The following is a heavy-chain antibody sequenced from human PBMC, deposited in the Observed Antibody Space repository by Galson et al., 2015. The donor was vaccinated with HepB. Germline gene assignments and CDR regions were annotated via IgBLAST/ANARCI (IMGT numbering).Heavy chain of an antibody. CDR1: GFTFRSYA. CDR3: AKAIEEGNSGFDY. J-gene: IGHJ4*02. V-gene: IGHV3-23*01. Sequence: SLRLSCAVSGFTFRSYAMSWVRQAPGRGLEWVSTLSSSGTSTYYADSVKGRFTISRDNSKNTLYLQMNSLRAEDTAVYYCAKAIEEGNSGFDYWGQGTLVTVSS. CDR2: LSSSGTST. D-gene: IGHD3-10*01.